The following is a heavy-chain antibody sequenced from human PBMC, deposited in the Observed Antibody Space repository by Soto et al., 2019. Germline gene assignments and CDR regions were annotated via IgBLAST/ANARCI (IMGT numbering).Heavy chain of an antibody. Sequence: EVQLVESGGGLVQPGGSLRLSCAASGFTFSSHWMSWVRQAPGKGLEWVANIKHDGSETYYVDSVKGLFTISRDNAKNSLYLQMHSLRAEDTAVYYCARDDYNWARDYWGQGTLVTVSS. D-gene: IGHD4-4*01. J-gene: IGHJ4*02. CDR1: GFTFSSHW. CDR2: IKHDGSET. CDR3: ARDDYNWARDY. V-gene: IGHV3-7*01.